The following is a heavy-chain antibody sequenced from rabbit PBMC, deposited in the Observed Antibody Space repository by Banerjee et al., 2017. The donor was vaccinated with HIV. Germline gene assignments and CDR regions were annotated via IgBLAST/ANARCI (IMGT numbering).Heavy chain of an antibody. CDR1: GFSFSNKYV. CDR3: ARNVAGVIGWNFNL. CDR2: INTSSANP. Sequence: QEQLEESGGDLVKPEGSLTLTCTASGFSFSNKYVMCWVRQAPGKGLEWIACINTSSANPLPAWWARCRRTITEAALATRTLQTTTVTAADMATYFSARNVAGVIGWNFNLGDAATLVT. D-gene: IGHD4-2*01. V-gene: IGHV1S45*01. J-gene: IGHJ4*01.